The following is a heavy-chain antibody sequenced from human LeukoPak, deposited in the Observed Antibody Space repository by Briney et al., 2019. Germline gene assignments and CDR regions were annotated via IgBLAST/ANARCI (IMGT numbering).Heavy chain of an antibody. D-gene: IGHD5-18*01. CDR1: VGSISSSSYY. CDR2: IYYSGST. V-gene: IGHV4-39*02. Sequence: PSETLSLTCTVSVGSISSSSYYWGWIRQPPGKGLEWIGSIYYSGSTYYNPSLKSRVTISVDTSKNHFSLKLSSVTAADTAVYYCASLRRRYSYGFGHWFDPWGQGTLVTVSS. CDR3: ASLRRRYSYGFGHWFDP. J-gene: IGHJ5*02.